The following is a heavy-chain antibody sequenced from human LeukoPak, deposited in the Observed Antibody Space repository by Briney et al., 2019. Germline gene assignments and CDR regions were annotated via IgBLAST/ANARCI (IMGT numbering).Heavy chain of an antibody. D-gene: IGHD3-10*01. Sequence: GGSLRLSCAASGFSFDDYTMHWVRQAPGKGLEWVCFINWDGSTTYYADSVKGRFTVSRDNSKHSLYLQMNSLRTEDTALYFCAKGGRFEELLYPCFDSWGQGTLVTVSS. J-gene: IGHJ4*02. V-gene: IGHV3-43*01. CDR2: INWDGSTT. CDR1: GFSFDDYT. CDR3: AKGGRFEELLYPCFDS.